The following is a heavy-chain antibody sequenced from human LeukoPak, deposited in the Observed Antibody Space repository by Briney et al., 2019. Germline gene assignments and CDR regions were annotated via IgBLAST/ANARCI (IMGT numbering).Heavy chain of an antibody. Sequence: PSETLSLTCAVYGGSFSGYYWSWIRQPPGKGLEWIGEINHSGSTNYNPSLKSRVTISVDTSKNQFSLKLSSVTAADTAVYYCATDTQIFSVIQNYHYYGMDVWGQGTTVTVSS. CDR1: GGSFSGYY. V-gene: IGHV4-34*01. J-gene: IGHJ6*02. CDR3: ATDTQIFSVIQNYHYYGMDV. D-gene: IGHD3-3*01. CDR2: INHSGST.